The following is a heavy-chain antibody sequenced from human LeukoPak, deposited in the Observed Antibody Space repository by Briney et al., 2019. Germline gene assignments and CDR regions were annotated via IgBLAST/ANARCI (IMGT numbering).Heavy chain of an antibody. CDR3: ARDSYGSGSYYDY. Sequence: GGSLRLSCAASGYTFRSFWMSWLRQTPGKGLEWVANIKHDGSEKNYVDSMKGRFTVSRDNARNTLYLQMNSLRAEDTAVYYCARDSYGSGSYYDYWGRGTLVTVSS. J-gene: IGHJ4*02. D-gene: IGHD3-10*01. V-gene: IGHV3-7*01. CDR2: IKHDGSEK. CDR1: GYTFRSFW.